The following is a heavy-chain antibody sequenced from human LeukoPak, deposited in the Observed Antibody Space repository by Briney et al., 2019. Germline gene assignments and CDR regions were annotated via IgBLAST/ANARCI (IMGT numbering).Heavy chain of an antibody. V-gene: IGHV4-59*11. CDR1: GGSISSHY. CDR2: IYYSGST. J-gene: IGHJ5*02. CDR3: ARGVNDYYDSSGYYYSDSWFDP. D-gene: IGHD3-22*01. Sequence: WETLSLTCTVSGGSISSHYWSWIRQPPGKGLQWSGDIYYSGSTNYNPSLKSRVTISVDTSKNQFSLKLSSVTAADTAVYYCARGVNDYYDSSGYYYSDSWFDPWGQGTLVTVSS.